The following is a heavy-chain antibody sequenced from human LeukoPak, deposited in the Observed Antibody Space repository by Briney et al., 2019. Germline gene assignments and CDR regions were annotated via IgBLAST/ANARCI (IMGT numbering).Heavy chain of an antibody. CDR2: ISGSGGRT. CDR1: GFTFSSYA. J-gene: IGHJ4*02. Sequence: GGSLRLSCAASGFTFSSYAMSWVRQAPGKGLEWVSAISGSGGRTYYADSVKGRFTISRGNSKNTLYLQMNSLRAEDTAVYYCAKGDVYSGYDFLDYWGQGTLVTVSS. V-gene: IGHV3-23*01. CDR3: AKGDVYSGYDFLDY. D-gene: IGHD5-12*01.